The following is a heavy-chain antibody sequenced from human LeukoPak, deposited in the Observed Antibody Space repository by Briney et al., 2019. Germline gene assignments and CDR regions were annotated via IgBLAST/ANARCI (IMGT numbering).Heavy chain of an antibody. V-gene: IGHV3-7*01. CDR3: ARGPLIAAAGTW. CDR2: INQDGSGE. CDR1: GFPFSTYW. Sequence: GGSLRLSCTASGFPFSTYWLSWVRQAPGKGLEWVANINQDGSGEYYAGSVKGRFTIARDNAKNSLYLQMNSLRAEDTAVYYCARGPLIAAAGTWWGQGTLVTVSS. J-gene: IGHJ4*02. D-gene: IGHD6-13*01.